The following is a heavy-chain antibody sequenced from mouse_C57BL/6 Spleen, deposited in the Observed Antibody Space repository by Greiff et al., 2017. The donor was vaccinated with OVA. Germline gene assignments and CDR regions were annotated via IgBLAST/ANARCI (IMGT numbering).Heavy chain of an antibody. CDR2: INPNNGGT. D-gene: IGHD1-1*01. CDR3: ARDGSSYGSAMDY. J-gene: IGHJ4*01. Sequence: EVQLQESGPELVKPGASVKIPCKASGYTFTDYNMDWVKQSHGKSLEWIGDINPNNGGTIYNQKFKGKATLTVDKSSSTAYMELRSLTSEDTAVDYCARDGSSYGSAMDYWGQGTSVTVSS. CDR1: GYTFTDYN. V-gene: IGHV1-18*01.